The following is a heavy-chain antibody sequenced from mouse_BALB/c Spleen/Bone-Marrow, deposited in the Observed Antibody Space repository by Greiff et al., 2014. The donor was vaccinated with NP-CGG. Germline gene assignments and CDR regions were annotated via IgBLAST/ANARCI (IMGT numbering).Heavy chain of an antibody. D-gene: IGHD2-3*01. CDR3: ARVYLWYFDV. CDR1: GFSLTSYG. Sequence: EQVVESGPGLVAPSQSLSITCTVSGFSLTSYGVHWVRQPPGKGLEWLGVIWAGGSTNYNSALMSRLSISKDNSKSQVFLKMNSLQTDDTAMYYCARVYLWYFDVWGAGTTVTVSS. V-gene: IGHV2-9*02. J-gene: IGHJ1*01. CDR2: IWAGGST.